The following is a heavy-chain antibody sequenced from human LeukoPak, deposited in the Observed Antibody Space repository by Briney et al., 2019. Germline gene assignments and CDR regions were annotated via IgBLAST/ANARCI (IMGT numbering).Heavy chain of an antibody. J-gene: IGHJ4*02. V-gene: IGHV4-34*06. D-gene: IGHD3-10*01. CDR3: GIFYDGSMD. Sequence: SETLSLTCAVYGGSIGFSSWKWFRQSPGKGLQWIGEIDERGGAKYNPLLKTQVTLSMDTSKGQVPLMLDSVTAADTAVYYCGIFYDGSMDWGRGTLVTVSS. CDR1: GGSIGFSS. CDR2: IDERGGA.